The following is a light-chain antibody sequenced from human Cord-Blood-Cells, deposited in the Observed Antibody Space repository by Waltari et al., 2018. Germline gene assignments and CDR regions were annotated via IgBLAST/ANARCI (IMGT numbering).Light chain of an antibody. CDR3: SSYTSSSTLV. CDR1: SSDVGGYNY. CDR2: DVS. Sequence: QSALTQPASVSGSPGPSITIPCTGSSSDVGGYNYLSCYQQHPGKAPKLMIYDVSNRPSGVSNRFSGSKSGNTASLTISGLQAEDEADYYCSSYTSSSTLVFGGGTKLTVL. V-gene: IGLV2-14*01. J-gene: IGLJ3*02.